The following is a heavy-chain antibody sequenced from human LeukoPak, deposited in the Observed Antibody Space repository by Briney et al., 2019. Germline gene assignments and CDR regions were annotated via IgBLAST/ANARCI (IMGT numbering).Heavy chain of an antibody. CDR2: TYYRSKWHN. CDR3: GGDVTLHLRLYP. Sequence: SQTLSLTCAISGDSISGNNAAWNWIRQSQSRGLEWLGRTYYRSKWHNDYAVSVRSRITINPDTSKLQFALQLNSVTPEDAVVYYSGGDVTLHLRLYPWGQGTLVTVSS. CDR1: GDSISGNNAA. J-gene: IGHJ5*02. D-gene: IGHD2-21*02. V-gene: IGHV6-1*01.